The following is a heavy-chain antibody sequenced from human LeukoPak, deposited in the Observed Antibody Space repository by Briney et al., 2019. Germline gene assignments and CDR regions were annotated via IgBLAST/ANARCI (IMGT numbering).Heavy chain of an antibody. J-gene: IGHJ4*02. Sequence: GGSLRLSCAASGFTFSSHAMNWVRQAPGKGLEWVSSISGGGESAYYADSVKGRFTVSRDNSKNTLYLQINSLRGEDTAVYYCAKGKYSSGGVPDYWGQGTLVTVSS. CDR2: ISGGGESA. V-gene: IGHV3-23*01. CDR3: AKGKYSSGGVPDY. D-gene: IGHD6-19*01. CDR1: GFTFSSHA.